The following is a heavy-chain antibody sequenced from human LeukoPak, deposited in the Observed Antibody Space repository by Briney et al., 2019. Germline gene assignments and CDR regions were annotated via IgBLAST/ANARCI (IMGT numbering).Heavy chain of an antibody. CDR1: GGSFSGYY. CDR2: INHSGST. Sequence: PSETQSLTCAVYGGSFSGYYWSWIRQPPGKGLEWIGEINHSGSTNYNPSLKSRVTISVDTSKNQFSLKLSSVTAADTAVYYCARVRGIAVAGYGYWGQGTLVTVSS. D-gene: IGHD6-19*01. CDR3: ARVRGIAVAGYGY. V-gene: IGHV4-34*01. J-gene: IGHJ4*02.